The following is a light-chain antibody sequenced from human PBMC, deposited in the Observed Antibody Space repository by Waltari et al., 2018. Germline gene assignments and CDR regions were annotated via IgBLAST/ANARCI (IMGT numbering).Light chain of an antibody. CDR1: QSVSSY. CDR2: DAS. Sequence: EIVLTQSPATLSLSPGERATLSCRASQSVSSYLAWYQQKPGQAPRLLIYDASNRATGIPARCSGSGSGTDFTLTISSLEPEDFAVYYCQQRSNWPPLFTFGPGTKVDIK. CDR3: QQRSNWPPLFT. J-gene: IGKJ3*01. V-gene: IGKV3-11*01.